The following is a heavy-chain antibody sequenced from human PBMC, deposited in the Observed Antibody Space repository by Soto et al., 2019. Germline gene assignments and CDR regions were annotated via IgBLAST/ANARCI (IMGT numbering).Heavy chain of an antibody. CDR2: IYYSGST. CDR1: GGSISFYH. D-gene: IGHD2-15*01. J-gene: IGHJ6*04. V-gene: IGHV4-59*12. CDR3: ARDWLGCSGDSCHPGSPGYYYYGMDV. Sequence: SETLSLTCTVSGGSISFYHWSWIRQPPGKGLEWIGYIYYSGSTNYNPSLKSRVTISADTSKNQFSLRLTSVTAADTAVYYCARDWLGCSGDSCHPGSPGYYYYGMDVWGKGPTVTVSS.